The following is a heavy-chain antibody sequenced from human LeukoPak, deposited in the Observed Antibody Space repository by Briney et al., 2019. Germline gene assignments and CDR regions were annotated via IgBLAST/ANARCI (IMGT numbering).Heavy chain of an antibody. V-gene: IGHV5-51*01. J-gene: IGHJ4*02. CDR2: IYPGDSDT. CDR1: GYSFASYW. CDR3: ARSNEIDY. D-gene: IGHD1-1*01. Sequence: PGESLTISCKASGYSFASYWIGWLRQMPGKGLEWMGFIYPGDSDTRYSPSFQGQVTISADKSITTAYLEWSSLKASDTAMYYCARSNEIDYWGQGTLVTVSS.